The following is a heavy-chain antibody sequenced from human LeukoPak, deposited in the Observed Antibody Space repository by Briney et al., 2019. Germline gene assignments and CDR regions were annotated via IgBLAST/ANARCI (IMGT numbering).Heavy chain of an antibody. D-gene: IGHD2-2*01. CDR2: IYYSGST. CDR1: GGSISSSSYY. J-gene: IGHJ6*03. V-gene: IGHV4-39*07. Sequence: SETLSLTCTVSGGSISSSSYYWGWIRQPPGKGLESIGTIYYSGSTYYNPSLKSRVTISVDTSKNQFSLKLSSVTAADTAVYYCAREEYCSSTSCYEGYYYYYMDVWGKGTTVTISS. CDR3: AREEYCSSTSCYEGYYYYYMDV.